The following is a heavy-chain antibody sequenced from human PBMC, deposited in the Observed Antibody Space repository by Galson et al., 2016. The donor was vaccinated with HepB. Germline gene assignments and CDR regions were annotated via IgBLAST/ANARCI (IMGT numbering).Heavy chain of an antibody. Sequence: SVKVCCKASGGSFRRNAIHWVRQAPGQGLEWMGRIIPMFGTGNYAQMFQGRVKITADESTKTAYMELSSLRSEDTAVYYCARVPGGEDYMDVWGKGTTVNV. CDR3: ARVPGGEDYMDV. CDR1: GGSFRRNA. V-gene: IGHV1-69*13. J-gene: IGHJ6*03. D-gene: IGHD2-21*01. CDR2: IIPMFGTG.